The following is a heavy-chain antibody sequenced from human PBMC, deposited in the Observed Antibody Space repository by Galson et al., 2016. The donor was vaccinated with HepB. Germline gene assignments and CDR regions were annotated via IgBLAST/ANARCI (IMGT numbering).Heavy chain of an antibody. V-gene: IGHV4-59*08. CDR2: MYYRGST. CDR1: GRSITSYY. D-gene: IGHD2-2*01. J-gene: IGHJ6*02. CDR3: ARHMYCSSDACYGQFYYYGMDV. Sequence: SETLSLTCTVSGRSITSYYWSWIRQPPGKGLEWIGYMYYRGSTNYNPSLKSRVTISGDTSKNQFSPKMNSVTAADTAVYYCARHMYCSSDACYGQFYYYGMDVCGQGTTVTVSS.